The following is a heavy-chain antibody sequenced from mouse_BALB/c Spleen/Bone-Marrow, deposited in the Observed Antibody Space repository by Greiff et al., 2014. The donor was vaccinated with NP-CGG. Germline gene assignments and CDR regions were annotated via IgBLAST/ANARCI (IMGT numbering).Heavy chain of an antibody. J-gene: IGHJ4*01. D-gene: IGHD3-3*01. V-gene: IGHV5-17*02. Sequence: VQLKESGGGLVQPGGSQKLSCAASGFTFSSFGMHWVRQAPEKGLEWVAYISSGSSTIYYADTMKGRFTISRDNPKNTLFLQMTSLRSEDTAMYYCTRSGTLGAMDYWGQGTSVTVSS. CDR3: TRSGTLGAMDY. CDR2: ISSGSSTI. CDR1: GFTFSSFG.